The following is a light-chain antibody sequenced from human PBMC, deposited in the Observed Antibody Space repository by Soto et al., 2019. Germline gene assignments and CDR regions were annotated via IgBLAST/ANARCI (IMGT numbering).Light chain of an antibody. CDR2: GAS. CDR3: HQYANSPLT. CDR1: QSVSSSY. J-gene: IGKJ3*01. Sequence: EIVLTQSPGTLSLSPGEGATLSCRASQSVSSSYLAWYQQKPGQAPRLLIYGASSRATGIPDRFSGSGSGTDYTLTISRLEPEEFAVYYCHQYANSPLTFGPGTKVDIK. V-gene: IGKV3-20*01.